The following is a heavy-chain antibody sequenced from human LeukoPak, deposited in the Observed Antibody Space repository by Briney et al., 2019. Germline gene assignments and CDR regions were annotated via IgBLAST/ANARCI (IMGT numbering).Heavy chain of an antibody. V-gene: IGHV4-30-4*01. CDR2: IYYSGST. CDR1: GGSISSGDYY. J-gene: IGHJ4*02. D-gene: IGHD6-13*01. CDR3: ARAGIAAAGTFTYFDY. Sequence: PSETLSLTCTVSGGSISSGDYYWSWIRQPPGKGLEWIGDIYYSGSTYYNPSLKSRVTISVDTSKNQFSLKLSSVTAADTAVYYCARAGIAAAGTFTYFDYWGQGTLVTVSS.